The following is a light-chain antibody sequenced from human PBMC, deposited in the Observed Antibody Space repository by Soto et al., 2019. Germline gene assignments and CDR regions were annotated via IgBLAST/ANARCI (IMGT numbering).Light chain of an antibody. V-gene: IGKV3-11*01. J-gene: IGKJ4*01. CDR2: DAS. CDR1: QSVSTY. CDR3: QQRSTWPLT. Sequence: IALTQSPATLSLFAGASAALSGRASQSVSTYFAWYQQTPGQAPRLLIYDASNRATGIPARFSGSGSGTDFTLSISSLEPEDFAVYYCQQRSTWPLTFGGGTKVDIK.